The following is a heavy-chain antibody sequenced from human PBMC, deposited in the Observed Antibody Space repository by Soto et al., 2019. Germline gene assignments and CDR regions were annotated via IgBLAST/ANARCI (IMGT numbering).Heavy chain of an antibody. CDR1: GYSISSGYY. J-gene: IGHJ2*01. CDR3: ARAMVRGLRYFDL. V-gene: IGHV4-38-2*01. D-gene: IGHD3-10*01. CDR2: IYHSGST. Sequence: SETLSLTCAVSGYSISSGYYWGWIRQPPGKGLEWIGSIYHSGSTYYNPSLKSRVTISVDTSKNQFSLKLSSVTAADTAVYYCARAMVRGLRYFDLWGRGTLVTVSS.